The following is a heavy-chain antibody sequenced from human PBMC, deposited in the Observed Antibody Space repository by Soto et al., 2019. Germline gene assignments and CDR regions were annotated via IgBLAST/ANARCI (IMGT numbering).Heavy chain of an antibody. CDR2: INSDGSST. J-gene: IGHJ4*02. CDR3: AREVGSGGDFDY. V-gene: IGHV3-74*01. CDR1: GFTFSSYW. D-gene: IGHD3-10*01. Sequence: PGGSLRLSCAASGFTFSSYWMHWVRQAPGKGLVWVSRINSDGSSTSYADSVRGRFTISRDNAKNTLYLQMNSLRAEDTAVYYCAREVGSGGDFDYWGQGTLVTVSS.